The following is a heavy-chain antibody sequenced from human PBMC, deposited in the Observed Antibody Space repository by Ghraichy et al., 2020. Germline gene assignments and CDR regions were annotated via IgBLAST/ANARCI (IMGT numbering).Heavy chain of an antibody. D-gene: IGHD2-15*01. Sequence: GESLNISCAASGFTFSSYGMHWVRQAPGKGLEWVAFIRYDGSNKYYADSVKGRFTISRDNSKNTLYLQMNSLRAEDTAVYYCAKEYGYCSGGSCYSFPLDYWGQGTLVTVSS. CDR3: AKEYGYCSGGSCYSFPLDY. CDR2: IRYDGSNK. J-gene: IGHJ4*02. V-gene: IGHV3-30*02. CDR1: GFTFSSYG.